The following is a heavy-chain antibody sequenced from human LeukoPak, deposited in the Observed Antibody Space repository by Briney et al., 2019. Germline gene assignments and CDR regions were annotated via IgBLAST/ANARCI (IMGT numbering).Heavy chain of an antibody. CDR1: GGTFSSYA. D-gene: IGHD3-22*01. V-gene: IGHV1-18*01. J-gene: IGHJ4*02. CDR2: ISTYTRNT. CDR3: ARLHSSGYYY. Sequence: ASVKVSCKASGGTFSSYAISWVRQAPGQALEWMGWISTYTRNTNYAQNLQGRVTMTTDTSTTTAYMELRNLRSDDTAVYYCARLHSSGYYYGGQGTLVTVSS.